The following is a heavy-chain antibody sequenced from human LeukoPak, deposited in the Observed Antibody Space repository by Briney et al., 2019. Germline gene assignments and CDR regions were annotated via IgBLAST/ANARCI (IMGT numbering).Heavy chain of an antibody. J-gene: IGHJ5*02. Sequence: ASVKVSCKASGYTFTSYYMHWVRQAPGQGLEWMGIINPSGGSTSYAQKFQGRVTMTRDTSTSTVYMELSSLRSEDTAVYYCARRHSYYYDSSGYSVYNWFDPWGQGTLVTVSS. V-gene: IGHV1-46*01. CDR1: GYTFTSYY. CDR3: ARRHSYYYDSSGYSVYNWFDP. D-gene: IGHD3-22*01. CDR2: INPSGGST.